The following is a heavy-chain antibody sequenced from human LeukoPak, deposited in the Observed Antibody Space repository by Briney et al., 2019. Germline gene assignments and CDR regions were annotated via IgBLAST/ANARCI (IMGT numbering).Heavy chain of an antibody. D-gene: IGHD2-2*01. CDR1: GFTVSSNY. V-gene: IGHV3-66*01. CDR2: IYSGGGT. Sequence: GGSLRLSCAASGFTVSSNYMTWVRQAPGKGLEWVSVIYSGGGTRYADSVKGRFTISRDNSKNTLYLQMNSLRAEDTAVYYCARETSSEPNYYYYYMDVWGKGTTVTVSS. CDR3: ARETSSEPNYYYYYMDV. J-gene: IGHJ6*03.